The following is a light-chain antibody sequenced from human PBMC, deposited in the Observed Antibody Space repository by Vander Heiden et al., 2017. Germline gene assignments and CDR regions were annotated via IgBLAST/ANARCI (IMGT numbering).Light chain of an antibody. CDR3: NQSYSTPRT. Sequence: DIQMTQSPSSLSASVGDRVPITSRASQSISSNLNWYQPNPGKAPRFLIYAASTLQGGVPSWVSGSGSETEFSPTISSMQNVVLSTYDCNQSYSTPRTFGRGTKVEIK. CDR2: AAS. CDR1: QSISSN. V-gene: IGKV1-39*01. J-gene: IGKJ4*01.